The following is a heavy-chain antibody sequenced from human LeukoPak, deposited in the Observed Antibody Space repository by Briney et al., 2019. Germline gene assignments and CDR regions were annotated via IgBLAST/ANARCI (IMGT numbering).Heavy chain of an antibody. CDR2: IIPIFGTA. J-gene: IGHJ3*02. CDR1: GGTFSSYA. Sequence: SVKVSCKASGGTFSSYAISWVRQAPGQGLEWMGRIIPIFGTANYAQKFQGRVTITADESTSTAYMELSSLRSEDTAVYYCAREEMYYYDSSGSHAFDIWGQGTMVTVSS. CDR3: AREEMYYYDSSGSHAFDI. V-gene: IGHV1-69*13. D-gene: IGHD3-22*01.